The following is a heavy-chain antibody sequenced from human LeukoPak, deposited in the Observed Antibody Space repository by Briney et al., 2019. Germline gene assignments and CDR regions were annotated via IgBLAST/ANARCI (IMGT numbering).Heavy chain of an antibody. V-gene: IGHV4-59*01. Sequence: SETLSLTCSVSGGSIYTYYWSWIRQSPGKGLEWIGYIYHSGSANYNPSLKSRVTISVDTSKNQFSLKLSSVTAADTAVYYCARVNRAVAAALDYWGQGTLVTVSS. J-gene: IGHJ4*02. CDR1: GGSIYTYY. CDR3: ARVNRAVAAALDY. CDR2: IYHSGSA. D-gene: IGHD6-13*01.